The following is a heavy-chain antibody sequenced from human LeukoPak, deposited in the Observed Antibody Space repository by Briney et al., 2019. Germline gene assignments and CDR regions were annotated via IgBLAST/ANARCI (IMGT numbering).Heavy chain of an antibody. D-gene: IGHD4-17*01. J-gene: IGHJ3*02. CDR1: GFTFTSYG. CDR3: AKDLGSVTSDAFDI. V-gene: IGHV3-30*02. CDR2: IRYDGSNK. Sequence: QSGGPLRLSCAASGFTFTSYGMHWVREAPGKGLEWVAFIRYDGSNKYYADSVKGRFTISRDNSKNTLYLQMNSLRAEDTAVYYCAKDLGSVTSDAFDIWGQGTMVTVSS.